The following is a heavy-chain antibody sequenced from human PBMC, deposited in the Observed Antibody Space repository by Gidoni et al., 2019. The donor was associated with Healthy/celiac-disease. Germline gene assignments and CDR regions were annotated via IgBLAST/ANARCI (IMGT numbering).Heavy chain of an antibody. CDR3: ARRGYSYGHPNYFDY. J-gene: IGHJ4*02. CDR2: INHSGST. D-gene: IGHD5-18*01. Sequence: QVQLQQWGAGLLKPSETLSLTCAVYGGSVSGYYWSWIRQPPGKGLEWIGEINHSGSTNYNPSLKSRVTISVDTSKNQFSLKLSSVTAADTAVYYCARRGYSYGHPNYFDYWGQGTLVTVSS. V-gene: IGHV4-34*01. CDR1: GGSVSGYY.